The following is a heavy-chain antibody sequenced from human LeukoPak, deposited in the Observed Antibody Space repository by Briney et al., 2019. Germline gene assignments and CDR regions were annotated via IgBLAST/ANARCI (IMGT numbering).Heavy chain of an antibody. CDR1: GFTFSTYW. V-gene: IGHV3-7*01. CDR3: ARGIVVVVGASDHFDY. CDR2: ISPDGSDK. J-gene: IGHJ4*02. D-gene: IGHD2-15*01. Sequence: GGSLRLSRVASGFTFSTYWMNWVRQAPGKGLERVGTISPDGSDKYYVDSVKGRFTVSRDNAKTSLYLQINSLRADDTALYFCARGIVVVVGASDHFDYWGQGTLITVSS.